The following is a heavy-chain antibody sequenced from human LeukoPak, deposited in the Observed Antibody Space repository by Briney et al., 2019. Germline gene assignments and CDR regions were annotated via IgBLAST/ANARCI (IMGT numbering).Heavy chain of an antibody. J-gene: IGHJ6*02. D-gene: IGHD3-16*01. CDR2: IHYSGKT. CDR3: ARFGFYYDIDV. V-gene: IGHV4-59*01. CDR1: GGSISGYY. Sequence: PSETLSLTCTVSGGSISGYYWTWTRQPPGKGLEWIGQIHYSGKTDYNPSLRSRITISVDTSKNQMFLKLSSVTAADTAVYYCARFGFYYDIDVWGQGITVTVSS.